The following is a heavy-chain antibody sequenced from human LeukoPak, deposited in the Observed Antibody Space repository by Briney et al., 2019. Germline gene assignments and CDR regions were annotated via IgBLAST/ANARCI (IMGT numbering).Heavy chain of an antibody. Sequence: GASVKVSCKASGYTFTGYYMHWVRQAPGQGLEWMGRMNPNSGGTNYAQKFQGRVTMTRDTSISTAYMELSRLRSDDTAVYYCAAPGYCSGGSCYPNWFDPWGQGTLVTVSS. D-gene: IGHD2-15*01. J-gene: IGHJ5*02. CDR2: MNPNSGGT. V-gene: IGHV1-2*06. CDR1: GYTFTGYY. CDR3: AAPGYCSGGSCYPNWFDP.